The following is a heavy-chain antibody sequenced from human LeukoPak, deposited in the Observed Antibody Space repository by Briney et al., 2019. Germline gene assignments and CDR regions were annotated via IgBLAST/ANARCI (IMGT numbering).Heavy chain of an antibody. V-gene: IGHV3-48*03. Sequence: GGSLRLSCAVSGFTFSSYEMNWVRQAPGKGLEWVSYISSSGFNIYYADSVKGRFTISRDNAKNSLYLQMNSLRAEDTAVYYCARVSSLYYYYMDVWGKGTTVTVSS. J-gene: IGHJ6*03. CDR2: ISSSGFNI. CDR3: ARVSSLYYYYMDV. D-gene: IGHD6-6*01. CDR1: GFTFSSYE.